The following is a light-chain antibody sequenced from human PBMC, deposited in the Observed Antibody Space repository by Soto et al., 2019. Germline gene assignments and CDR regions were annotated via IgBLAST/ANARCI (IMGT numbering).Light chain of an antibody. J-gene: IGKJ5*01. CDR2: GAS. CDR1: QSVSSSY. CDR3: QQYDSSPPNT. V-gene: IGKV3-20*01. Sequence: EIVLRQSPGTLSLSPGERATLSCRASQSVSSSYLAWYQQKPGQAPRLLIYGASSRATGIPDRFSGSGSGTDFTLTISRLEPEDFAVCYCQQYDSSPPNTFGQGTRLEI.